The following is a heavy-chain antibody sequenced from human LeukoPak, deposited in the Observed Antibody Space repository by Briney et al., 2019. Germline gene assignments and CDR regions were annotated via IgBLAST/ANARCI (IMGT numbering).Heavy chain of an antibody. J-gene: IGHJ4*02. Sequence: GRSLILSCAASEFTFSTYGMHWVRQAPGKGLEWVAVISYDGSYKFYADSVKGRFTISRDNSKSTLYLQMNSLRAEDTAVYYCAKDRYSGLNTIDYWGQGTLVTVSS. CDR2: ISYDGSYK. CDR3: AKDRYSGLNTIDY. V-gene: IGHV3-30*18. CDR1: EFTFSTYG. D-gene: IGHD6-13*01.